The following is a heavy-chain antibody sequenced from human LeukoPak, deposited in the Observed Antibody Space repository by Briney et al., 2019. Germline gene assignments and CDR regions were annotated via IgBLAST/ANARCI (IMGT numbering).Heavy chain of an antibody. V-gene: IGHV3-48*01. D-gene: IGHD2-15*01. CDR3: ARDMREVAVYY. Sequence: GGSLRLSCAASGFTFSTYSMNWVRQAPGKGLEWVSYISSSSSIINYADSVNGRFTISRDNAQNSVYLQMNNVRVEDTAVYYCARDMREVAVYYWGQGTLVTVSS. CDR1: GFTFSTYS. CDR2: ISSSSSII. J-gene: IGHJ4*02.